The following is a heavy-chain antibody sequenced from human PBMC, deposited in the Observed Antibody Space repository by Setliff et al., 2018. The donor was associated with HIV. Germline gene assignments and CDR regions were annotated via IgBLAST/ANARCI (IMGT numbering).Heavy chain of an antibody. D-gene: IGHD2-8*01. J-gene: IGHJ3*02. CDR2: ISHSGGT. Sequence: PSETLSLTCGVFGGSFSGSHWNWIRQPPGKGLEWIGDISHSGGTNYNPSLKSRVTISLGTSKNEFSLKLSSLTAADTAVYYCARVALSVTRTSRRAFDIWGPGTMVTVSS. CDR3: ARVALSVTRTSRRAFDI. CDR1: GGSFSGSH. V-gene: IGHV4-34*01.